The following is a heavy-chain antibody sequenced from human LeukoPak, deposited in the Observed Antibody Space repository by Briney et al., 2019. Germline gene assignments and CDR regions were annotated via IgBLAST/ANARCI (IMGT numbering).Heavy chain of an antibody. CDR2: IKPDSGDT. CDR3: ATIDEDRWPHYYMDV. CDR1: GYTFSGYY. D-gene: IGHD3-16*02. Sequence: ASVKVSCKASGYTFSGYYIHWVRQAPGQGLEWMGVIKPDSGDTNYAQKFQGWVTMTRDTSISTAYMELSRLRSEDTAVYYCATIDEDRWPHYYMDVWGKGTTVTVSS. J-gene: IGHJ6*03. V-gene: IGHV1-2*04.